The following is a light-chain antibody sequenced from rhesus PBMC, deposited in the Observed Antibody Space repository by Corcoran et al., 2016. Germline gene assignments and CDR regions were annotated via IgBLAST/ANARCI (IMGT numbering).Light chain of an antibody. CDR1: QRVSSY. V-gene: IGKV3S9*01. CDR3: QQYSHWPS. CDR2: DAS. Sequence: VMTQSPATRSLSPGERATLSCRASQRVSSYVAWYQQRPGQAPRLLIYDASIRATGIPDRVSGSGSGTDLTLTISSLAPEDFAVYYCQQYSHWPSFGQGTKVEIK. J-gene: IGKJ2*01.